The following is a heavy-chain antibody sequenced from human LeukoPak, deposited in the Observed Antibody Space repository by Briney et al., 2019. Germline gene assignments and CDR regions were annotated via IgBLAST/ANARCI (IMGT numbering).Heavy chain of an antibody. CDR2: IYYSGST. V-gene: IGHV4-39*07. Sequence: SETLSLTCTVSGGSISSSSYYWGWIRQPPGKGLEWIGSIYYSGSTYYNPSLKSRVTISVDTSKNQFSLKLSSVTAADTAVYYCARGADYYDSSGLTRSLDYWGQGTLVTVSS. J-gene: IGHJ4*02. D-gene: IGHD3-22*01. CDR3: ARGADYYDSSGLTRSLDY. CDR1: GGSISSSSYY.